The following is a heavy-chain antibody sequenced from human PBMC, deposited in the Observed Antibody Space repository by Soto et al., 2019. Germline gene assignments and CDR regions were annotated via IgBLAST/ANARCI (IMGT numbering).Heavy chain of an antibody. CDR1: GFIFSDYF. V-gene: IGHV3-11*06. CDR2: ISGSSDNI. CDR3: VRDAARIVVVPPVNADNWLDT. D-gene: IGHD2-2*01. Sequence: GGSLRLSCAASGFIFSDYFMSWIRQAPGKGLEWVSFISGSSDNIKYADSVKGRFTISRDNAKNSLYLQMNSLRAEDTAVYYCVRDAARIVVVPPVNADNWLDTWGQGTLFTVSS. J-gene: IGHJ5*02.